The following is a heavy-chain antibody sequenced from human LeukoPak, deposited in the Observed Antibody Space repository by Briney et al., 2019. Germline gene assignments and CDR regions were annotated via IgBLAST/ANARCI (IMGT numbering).Heavy chain of an antibody. CDR2: ISGSRGST. CDR3: AKDPDIVATISHFDY. J-gene: IGHJ4*02. V-gene: IGHV3-23*01. D-gene: IGHD5-12*01. CDR1: GFTFSSYA. Sequence: GGSLRLSCAASGFTFSSYAMSWVRQAPGKGLEWVSAISGSRGSTYYADSVKGRFTISRDNSKNTLYLQMNSLRAEDTAVYYCAKDPDIVATISHFDYWGQGTLVTVSS.